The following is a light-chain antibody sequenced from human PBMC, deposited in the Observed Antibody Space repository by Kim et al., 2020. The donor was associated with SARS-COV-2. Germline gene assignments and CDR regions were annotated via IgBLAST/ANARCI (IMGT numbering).Light chain of an antibody. J-gene: IGLJ3*02. CDR3: AAWDDSLCGWV. CDR2: RNN. V-gene: IGLV1-47*01. CDR1: RSSIGSNY. Sequence: GQRVTISCSGGRSSIGSNYVYWYLQLPGTAPKLLIDRNNQRPSGVPDRFSGSKSGTSASLAISGLRSEDEADYYCAAWDDSLCGWVFGGGTQLTVL.